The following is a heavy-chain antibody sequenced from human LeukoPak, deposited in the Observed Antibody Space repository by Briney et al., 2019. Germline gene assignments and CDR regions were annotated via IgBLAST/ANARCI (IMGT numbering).Heavy chain of an antibody. J-gene: IGHJ5*02. CDR2: IIPIFGTA. CDR1: GGTFSSYA. V-gene: IGHV1-69*13. D-gene: IGHD3-10*01. Sequence: GASVKVSCKASGGTFSSYAISWVRQAPGQGLEWMGGIIPIFGTANYAQKFQGRVTITADESTSTAYMELSSLRSEDTAVYYCARDVLRYYGSGSYRLLEGNWFDPWGQGTLVTVSS. CDR3: ARDVLRYYGSGSYRLLEGNWFDP.